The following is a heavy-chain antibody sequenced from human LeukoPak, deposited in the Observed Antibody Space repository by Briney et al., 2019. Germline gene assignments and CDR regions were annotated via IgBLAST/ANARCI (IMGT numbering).Heavy chain of an antibody. CDR2: ISYDGSNK. CDR1: GSTFSSYG. CDR3: AKDRSGSYFDY. V-gene: IGHV3-30*18. D-gene: IGHD1-26*01. Sequence: GRSLRLSCAASGSTFSSYGMHWVRQAPGMGLEWVAVISYDGSNKYYADSVKGRFTISRDNSKNTLYLQMNSLRAEDTAVYYCAKDRSGSYFDYWGQGTLVTVSS. J-gene: IGHJ4*02.